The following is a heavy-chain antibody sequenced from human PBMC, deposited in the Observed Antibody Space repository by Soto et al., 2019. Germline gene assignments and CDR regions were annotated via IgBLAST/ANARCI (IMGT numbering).Heavy chain of an antibody. CDR1: GGSISSGGYY. CDR3: ARDARIAARPFDY. V-gene: IGHV4-31*03. J-gene: IGHJ4*02. D-gene: IGHD6-6*01. CDR2: IYYSGST. Sequence: QVQLQESGPGLVKPSQTLSLTCTVSGGSISSGGYYWSWIRQHPGKGLEWIGYIYYSGSTYYNPSRKSRVTRSVDTSKNQFSLKLSSVTAADTAVYYCARDARIAARPFDYWGQGTLVTVSS.